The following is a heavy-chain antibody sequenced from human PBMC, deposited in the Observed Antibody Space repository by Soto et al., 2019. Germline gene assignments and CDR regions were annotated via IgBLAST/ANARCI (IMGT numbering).Heavy chain of an antibody. V-gene: IGHV4-4*02. CDR2: INHSGST. J-gene: IGHJ6*02. CDR1: GFSLSTSGMR. CDR3: ESEYSSSLGGMDV. Sequence: LVNPTQTLTLTCTFSGFSLSTSGMRVSWIRQPPGKGLEWIGEINHSGSTNYNPSLKSRVTISVDTSKNQFSLKLSSVTAADTAVYYCESEYSSSLGGMDVWGQGT. D-gene: IGHD6-6*01.